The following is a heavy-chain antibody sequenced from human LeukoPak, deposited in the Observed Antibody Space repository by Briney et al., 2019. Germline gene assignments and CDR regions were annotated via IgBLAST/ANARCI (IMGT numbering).Heavy chain of an antibody. V-gene: IGHV3-23*01. CDR2: IGGGGENT. CDR1: GFTFSSYA. D-gene: IGHD7-27*01. J-gene: IGHJ4*02. Sequence: GGSLRLSCAASGFTFSSYAMSWVRQTPGKGLEWLSTIGGGGENTYYADSVRGRFTISRDNSKNTVYLQMKSLRAEDTAVYFCAKVLTGSQDYWGQGTLVTVSS. CDR3: AKVLTGSQDY.